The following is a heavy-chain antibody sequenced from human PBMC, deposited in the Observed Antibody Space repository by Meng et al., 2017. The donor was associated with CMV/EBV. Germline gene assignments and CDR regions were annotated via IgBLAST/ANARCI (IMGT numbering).Heavy chain of an antibody. CDR2: IYYSGST. CDR1: GGSISSYY. J-gene: IGHJ4*02. D-gene: IGHD6-6*01. V-gene: IGHV4-59*01. CDR3: ASTMYSSSSVDY. Sequence: LRLSCTVSGGSISSYYWSWIRQPPGKGLEWIGYIYYSGSTNYNPSLKSRVTISVDTSKNQFSLKLSSVTAADTAVYYCASTMYSSSSVDYWGQGTLVTVSS.